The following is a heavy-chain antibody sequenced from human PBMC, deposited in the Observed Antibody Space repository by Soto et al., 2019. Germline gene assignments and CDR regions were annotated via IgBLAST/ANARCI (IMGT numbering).Heavy chain of an antibody. CDR2: ISYDGSNK. CDR3: ARGGYSSSWLHWFDP. Sequence: GGALRLYCAASGFTFSSYAMHWVRQAPGKGLEWVAVISYDGSNKYYADSVKGRFTISRDNSKNTLYLQMNSLRAEDKAVYYCARGGYSSSWLHWFDPWGQGTLVTVSS. CDR1: GFTFSSYA. V-gene: IGHV3-30-3*01. J-gene: IGHJ5*02. D-gene: IGHD6-13*01.